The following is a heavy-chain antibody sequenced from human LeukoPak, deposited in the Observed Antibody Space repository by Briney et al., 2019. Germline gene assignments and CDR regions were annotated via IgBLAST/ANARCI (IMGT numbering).Heavy chain of an antibody. V-gene: IGHV3-23*01. J-gene: IGHJ4*02. CDR2: ISGSGGST. CDR1: GFPFSSYA. D-gene: IGHD1-26*01. Sequence: GSLRLSCAASGFPFSSYAMSWVRQAPGKGLEWVSAISGSGGSTYYADSVKGRFTISRDNSKNTLYLQMNSLRAEDTAVYYCAKDYSRGLGLDYFDYWGQGTLVTVSS. CDR3: AKDYSRGLGLDYFDY.